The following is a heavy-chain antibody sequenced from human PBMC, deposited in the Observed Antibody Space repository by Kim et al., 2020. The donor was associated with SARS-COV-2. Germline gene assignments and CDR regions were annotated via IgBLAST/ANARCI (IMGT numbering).Heavy chain of an antibody. D-gene: IGHD1-26*01. CDR3: AIDTSGTWRSHHY. CDR1: GFTFSAYP. CDR2: IIDTGER. V-gene: IGHV3-23*01. J-gene: IGHJ4*01. Sequence: GGSLRLSCAASGFTFSAYPMAWVRKAPGKGLEWVSSIIDTGERYYADSVMGRFTISRANSKNTLSLQVNILRAEDTAIYYCAIDTSGTWRSHHYWC.